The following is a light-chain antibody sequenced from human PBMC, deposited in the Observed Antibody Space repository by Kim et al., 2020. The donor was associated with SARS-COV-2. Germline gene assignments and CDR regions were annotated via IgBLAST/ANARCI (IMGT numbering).Light chain of an antibody. V-gene: IGLV4-69*01. Sequence: QLVLTQSPSASASLGASVKLTCTLISGHNNYAIAWHQQQPEKGPRYLMKVNSDGSHIKGDGIPDRFSGSSSGAERYLTISSLQSEDEADYYCQTWGTGWVFGGGTQLTVL. CDR2: VNSDGSH. J-gene: IGLJ3*02. CDR1: SGHNNYA. CDR3: QTWGTGWV.